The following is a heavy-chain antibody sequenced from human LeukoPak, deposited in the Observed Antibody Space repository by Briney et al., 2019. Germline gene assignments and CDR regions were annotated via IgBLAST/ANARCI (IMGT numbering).Heavy chain of an antibody. CDR2: IYYSGST. J-gene: IGHJ5*02. D-gene: IGHD3-22*01. CDR3: ARGFKRYYYDSSGANWFDP. V-gene: IGHV4-39*07. CDR1: GGSISSSSYY. Sequence: SETLSLTCTVSGGSISSSSYYWGWIRQPPGKGLEWIGSIYYSGSTYYNPSLKSRVTISVDTSKNQFSLKLSSVTAADTAVYYCARGFKRYYYDSSGANWFDPWGQGTLVTVSS.